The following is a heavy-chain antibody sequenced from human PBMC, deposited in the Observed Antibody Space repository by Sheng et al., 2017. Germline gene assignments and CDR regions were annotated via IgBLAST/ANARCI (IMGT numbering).Heavy chain of an antibody. CDR3: ARDTEYSSSSSGGAFDI. V-gene: IGHV1-69*13. Sequence: QVQLVQSGAEVKKPGSSVKVSCKASGGTFSSYAISWVRQAPGQGLEWMGGIIPIFGTANYAQKFQGRVTITADESTSTAYMELSSLRSEDTAVYYCARDTEYSSSSSGGAFDIWGQGTMVTVSS. CDR2: IIPIFGTA. D-gene: IGHD6-6*01. CDR1: GGTFSSYA. J-gene: IGHJ3*02.